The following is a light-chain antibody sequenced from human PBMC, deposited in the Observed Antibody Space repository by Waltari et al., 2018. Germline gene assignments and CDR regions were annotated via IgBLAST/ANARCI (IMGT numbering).Light chain of an antibody. CDR2: DAS. V-gene: IGKV3-15*01. CDR3: QQYHNWPLS. CDR1: QSVTNN. Sequence: ILMTQSPATLSVSPGERATLSCRASQSVTNNLAWYQQQPGQAPRLLIYDASGRATGIPARFSGSGSGTEFTLTVSSLQSEDFAVYYCQQYHNWPLSFGGGTKVEIK. J-gene: IGKJ4*01.